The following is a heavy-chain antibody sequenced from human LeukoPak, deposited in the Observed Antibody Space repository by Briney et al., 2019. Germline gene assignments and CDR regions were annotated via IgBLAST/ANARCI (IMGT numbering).Heavy chain of an antibody. D-gene: IGHD3-9*01. CDR2: ISSSSSYI. Sequence: PGGSLRLSCAASGFTFSSYSMNWVRQAPGKGLEWVSSISSSSSYIYYADSVKGRFTISRDNAKNSLYLQMNSLRAEDTAVYYCAGESQYYDILTGYDFDYWGQGTLVTVSS. V-gene: IGHV3-21*01. CDR1: GFTFSSYS. CDR3: AGESQYYDILTGYDFDY. J-gene: IGHJ4*02.